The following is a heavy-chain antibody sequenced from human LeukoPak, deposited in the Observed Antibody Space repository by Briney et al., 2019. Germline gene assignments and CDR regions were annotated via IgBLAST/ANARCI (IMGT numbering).Heavy chain of an antibody. J-gene: IGHJ5*02. Sequence: SGTLSLTCAVSGGSISSTNWWSWVRQPPGKGLEWIGEIYHSGSTYYNPPLKSRVTISVDTSKNQFSLKLSSVTAADTAVYYCARVGVAAPNWFDPWGQGTLVTVSS. D-gene: IGHD6-19*01. CDR1: GGSISSTNW. CDR2: IYHSGST. V-gene: IGHV4-4*02. CDR3: ARVGVAAPNWFDP.